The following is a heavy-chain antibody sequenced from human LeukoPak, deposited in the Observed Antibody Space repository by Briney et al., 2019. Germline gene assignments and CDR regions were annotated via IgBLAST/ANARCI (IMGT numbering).Heavy chain of an antibody. J-gene: IGHJ4*02. D-gene: IGHD4/OR15-4a*01. CDR2: IYYSGST. V-gene: IGHV4-39*01. CDR3: ARRLAGAEDY. CDR1: GGSISSSSYY. Sequence: PSETLSLTCTVSGGSISSSSYYWGWIRQPPGKGLEWIGSIYYSGSTYYNPSLKSRVTISVDTSKNQFSLKLTSVTAADTAVYYCARRLAGAEDYWGQGTLVTVSS.